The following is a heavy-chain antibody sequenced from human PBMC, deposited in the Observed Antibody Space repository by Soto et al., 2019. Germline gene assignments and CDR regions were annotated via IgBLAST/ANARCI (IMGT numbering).Heavy chain of an antibody. Sequence: PSETLSVTCTVSGGSISSYYWSWIRQPPGKGLEWIGYIYYSGSTNYNPSLKSRVTISVDTSKNQFSLKLSSVTAADTAVYYCARRRRVFGVVAYYYYMDVWGKGTTVTISS. D-gene: IGHD3-3*01. J-gene: IGHJ6*03. V-gene: IGHV4-59*08. CDR3: ARRRRVFGVVAYYYYMDV. CDR2: IYYSGST. CDR1: GGSISSYY.